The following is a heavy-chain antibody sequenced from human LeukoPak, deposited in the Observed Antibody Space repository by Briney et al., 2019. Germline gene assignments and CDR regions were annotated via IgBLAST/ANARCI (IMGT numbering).Heavy chain of an antibody. Sequence: SETLSLTCTVSSGSISSYYWNWILQPPGKGLEWIGYISYSGSTNYNPSLKSRVTISVDTSKNQFSLKLSSVTAADTAVYYCARLVDSSGWYVIDSWGQGTLVSVSS. V-gene: IGHV4-59*01. CDR3: ARLVDSSGWYVIDS. CDR1: SGSISSYY. D-gene: IGHD6-19*01. CDR2: ISYSGST. J-gene: IGHJ4*02.